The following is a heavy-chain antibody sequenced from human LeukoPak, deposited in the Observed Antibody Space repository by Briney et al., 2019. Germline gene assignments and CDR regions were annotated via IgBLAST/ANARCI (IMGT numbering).Heavy chain of an antibody. D-gene: IGHD2-8*02. CDR1: GGTFSSYA. CDR3: VTEGYCTSDNCYVH. J-gene: IGHJ5*02. CDR2: IIPIFGTA. Sequence: ASVKVSCKASGGTFSSYAISWVRQAPGQGLEWMGGIIPIFGTANYAQKFQGRVTITADESTSTAYMELTSLRSEDTAMYFCVTEGYCTSDNCYVHWGQGTLVTVSS. V-gene: IGHV1-69*13.